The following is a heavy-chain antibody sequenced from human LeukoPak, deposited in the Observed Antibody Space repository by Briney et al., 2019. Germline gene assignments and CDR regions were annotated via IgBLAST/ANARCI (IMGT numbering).Heavy chain of an antibody. CDR2: ISSSSSYI. Sequence: GGSLRLSCAASGFTFSSYSMNWVGQAPGKGLEWVSSISSSSSYIYYADSVKGRFTISRDNAKNSLYLQMNSLRAEDTAVYYCARGEKFDWFDPWGQGTLVTVSS. J-gene: IGHJ5*02. V-gene: IGHV3-21*01. CDR1: GFTFSSYS. CDR3: ARGEKFDWFDP.